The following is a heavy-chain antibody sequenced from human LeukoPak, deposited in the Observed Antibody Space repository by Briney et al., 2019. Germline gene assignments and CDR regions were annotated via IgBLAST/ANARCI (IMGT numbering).Heavy chain of an antibody. J-gene: IGHJ4*02. CDR2: IRSKANSYAK. D-gene: IGHD3-22*01. V-gene: IGHV3-73*01. Sequence: GGSLRLSCAASGFTFSGSAMQWGPQASGEGLEWVGRIRSKANSYAKAYAASVKGRFTISRDDSKNTAYLQMNSPKTEDTAVYYCTPYYYDSSGYVFGFTDWGQGTLVTVSS. CDR1: GFTFSGSA. CDR3: TPYYYDSSGYVFGFTD.